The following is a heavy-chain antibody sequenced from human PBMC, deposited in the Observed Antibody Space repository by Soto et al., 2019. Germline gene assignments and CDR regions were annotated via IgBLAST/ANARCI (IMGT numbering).Heavy chain of an antibody. D-gene: IGHD2-15*01. CDR3: AKEYCSGGSCYLEAFDI. Sequence: GGSLRLSCAASGFTFSSYGMHWVRQAPGKGLEWVAVISYDGSNKYYADSVKGRFTISRDNSKNTLYLQMNSLRAEDTAVYYCAKEYCSGGSCYLEAFDIWGQGTMVTVSS. CDR1: GFTFSSYG. CDR2: ISYDGSNK. V-gene: IGHV3-30*18. J-gene: IGHJ3*02.